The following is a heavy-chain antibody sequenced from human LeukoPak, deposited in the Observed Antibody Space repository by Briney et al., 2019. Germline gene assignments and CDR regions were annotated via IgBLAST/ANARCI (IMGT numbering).Heavy chain of an antibody. V-gene: IGHV4-59*11. Sequence: SETRSLTCTVFGGFLSSHYWSWIRQPPGKGLEWIGYIYYSRSTNYNHSLKSRVTISADTSKNPVSLKLSCVTAADTAVYYCWGKYDGSGYYKRFDPWGQGTLVTVSS. D-gene: IGHD3-22*01. CDR2: IYYSRST. J-gene: IGHJ5*02. CDR3: WGKYDGSGYYKRFDP. CDR1: GGFLSSHY.